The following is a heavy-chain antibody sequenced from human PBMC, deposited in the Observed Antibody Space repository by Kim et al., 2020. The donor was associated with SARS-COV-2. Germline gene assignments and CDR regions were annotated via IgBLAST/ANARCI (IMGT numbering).Heavy chain of an antibody. CDR2: IYTSGRT. CDR1: GDSLSSDY. J-gene: IGHJ1*01. V-gene: IGHV4-4*07. CDR3: ASSLGH. Sequence: SETLSLTCTVSGDSLSSDYWSWNRQPAGKGLEWIGRIYTSGRTNYNPSLQSRVTMSVDMSKNQFSLKLSSVTAADTAVYYCASSLGHWGQGILVNVFS. D-gene: IGHD3-16*02.